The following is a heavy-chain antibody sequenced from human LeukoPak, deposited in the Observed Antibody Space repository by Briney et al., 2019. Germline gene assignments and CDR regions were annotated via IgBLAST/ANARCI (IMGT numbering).Heavy chain of an antibody. J-gene: IGHJ5*02. CDR1: GYTFTSYD. CDR3: ARTRCSSTSCYRWFDP. CDR2: MNPNSGNT. V-gene: IGHV1-8*01. D-gene: IGHD2-2*02. Sequence: ASVKVSCKASGYTFTSYDINWVRQATGQGLEWMGWMNPNSGNTGYAQKSQGRVTMTRNTSISTAYMELSSLRSEDTAVYYCARTRCSSTSCYRWFDPWGQGTLVTVSS.